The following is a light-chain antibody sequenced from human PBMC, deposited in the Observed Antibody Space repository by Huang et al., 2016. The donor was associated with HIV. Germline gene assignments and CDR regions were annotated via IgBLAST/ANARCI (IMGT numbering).Light chain of an antibody. J-gene: IGKJ4*01. V-gene: IGKV3-15*01. CDR3: QQYDKWPPRLT. CDR2: GAS. CDR1: ESVGSS. Sequence: EIVMTQSPATLSVSPGESVILSCRASESVGSSLAWYQQKPGQAPRLLIYGASTRASGVPPRVSGSGSGTEFTLSISGLQSADFAVYYCQQYDKWPPRLTFGGGTKVEIK.